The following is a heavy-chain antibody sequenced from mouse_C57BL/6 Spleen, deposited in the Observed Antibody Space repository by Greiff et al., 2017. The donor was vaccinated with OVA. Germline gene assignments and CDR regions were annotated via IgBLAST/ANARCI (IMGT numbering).Heavy chain of an antibody. CDR1: GYTFTEYT. D-gene: IGHD1-1*01. CDR2: FYPGSGSI. J-gene: IGHJ2*01. V-gene: IGHV1-62-2*01. Sequence: QVHVKQSGAELVKPGASVKLSCKASGYTFTEYTIHWVKQRSGQGLEWIGWFYPGSGSIKYNEKFKDKATLTADKSSSTVYMELSRLTSEDSAVYFCARHEVPYYYGSSYGALDYWGQGTTLTVSS. CDR3: ARHEVPYYYGSSYGALDY.